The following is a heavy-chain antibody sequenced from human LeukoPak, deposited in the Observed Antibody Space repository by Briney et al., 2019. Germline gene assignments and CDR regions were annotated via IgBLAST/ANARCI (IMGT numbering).Heavy chain of an antibody. Sequence: GRSLRLSCAASGFTFSSYGMHWVRQAPGKGLEWVAVIWYDGSNKYYADSVKGRFTISRDNSKNTLYLQMNSLRAEDTAVYYCARDGGDRYSSSSMDYWGQGTLVTVSS. J-gene: IGHJ4*02. V-gene: IGHV3-33*01. CDR3: ARDGGDRYSSSSMDY. CDR1: GFTFSSYG. D-gene: IGHD6-6*01. CDR2: IWYDGSNK.